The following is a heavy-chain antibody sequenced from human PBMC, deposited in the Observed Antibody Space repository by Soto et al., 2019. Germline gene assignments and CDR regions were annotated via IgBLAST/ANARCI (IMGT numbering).Heavy chain of an antibody. CDR3: AKDRQPDGIWTFDY. J-gene: IGHJ4*02. CDR1: GFIFSTYT. D-gene: IGHD3-9*01. Sequence: EVQLLESGGHLVQPGGSLRLSCAASGFIFSTYTMNWIRQAPGKGLEWVSAIIGSNGGTLYTDSVRDRFTISRDNSNNMVFLQMSSLRAEDTAIYYCAKDRQPDGIWTFDYWGKGTLVTVSS. V-gene: IGHV3-23*01. CDR2: IIGSNGGT.